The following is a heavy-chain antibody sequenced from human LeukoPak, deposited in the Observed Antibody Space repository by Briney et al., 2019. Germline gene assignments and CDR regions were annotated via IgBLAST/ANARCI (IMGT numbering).Heavy chain of an antibody. D-gene: IGHD6-19*01. CDR1: GVSISGNY. V-gene: IGHV4-59*01. CDR2: VFYTGST. Sequence: SETLSLTCTVSGVSISGNYWTWIRQPPGKGLDYIGHVFYTGSTNYSPSLKSRVTISIDTSKSHFSLKLTSFTAADTAGYYCGGAVAVAGTFKFDFWGQGTLVTVSS. J-gene: IGHJ4*02. CDR3: GGAVAVAGTFKFDF.